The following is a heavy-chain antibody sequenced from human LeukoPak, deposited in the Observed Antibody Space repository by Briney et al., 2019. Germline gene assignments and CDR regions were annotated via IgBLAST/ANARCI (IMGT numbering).Heavy chain of an antibody. CDR2: IDYSGNT. CDR1: GGSISAYY. V-gene: IGHV4-59*03. Sequence: SETLSLNCTFSGGSISAYYWNWIRQPPGKGLEWIGNIDYSGNTNYNPSLKSRVTMSLDTSKKQLSLKLRSVTAADTAVYYCAGNNGWLPLYWGQGTLVTVSS. J-gene: IGHJ4*02. CDR3: AGNNGWLPLY. D-gene: IGHD5-12*01.